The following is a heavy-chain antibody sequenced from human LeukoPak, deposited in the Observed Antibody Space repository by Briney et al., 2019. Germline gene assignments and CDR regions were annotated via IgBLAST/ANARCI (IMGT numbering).Heavy chain of an antibody. J-gene: IGHJ4*02. CDR2: VDTTSNYI. V-gene: IGHV3-21*01. Sequence: SGGSLRLSCAASGFAFSSYTMNWVRQAPGKGLEWVSSVDTTSNYIYYADSVRGRFTISRDNAKNTLYLQMNSLRAEDTAVYYCARDPSSFGGYFDYWGQGTLVSVSS. D-gene: IGHD3-16*01. CDR1: GFAFSSYT. CDR3: ARDPSSFGGYFDY.